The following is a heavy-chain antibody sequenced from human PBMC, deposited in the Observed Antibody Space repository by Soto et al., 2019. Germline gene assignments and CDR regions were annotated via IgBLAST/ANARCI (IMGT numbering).Heavy chain of an antibody. CDR2: TYYRSKWSD. D-gene: IGHD3-22*01. Sequence: TSETLSLTCAISGDSVSSNSAAWNWIRQSPSRGLEWLGRTYYRSKWSDDYAPSVKGRITINPDTSKNQFSLHLNSVTPEDTAVYYCARDQDFDSSGYPLDAFDIWGQGTMVTVSS. V-gene: IGHV6-1*01. J-gene: IGHJ3*02. CDR3: ARDQDFDSSGYPLDAFDI. CDR1: GDSVSSNSAA.